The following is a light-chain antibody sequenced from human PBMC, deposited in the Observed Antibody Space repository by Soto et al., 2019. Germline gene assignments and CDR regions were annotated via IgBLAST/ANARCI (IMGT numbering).Light chain of an antibody. V-gene: IGKV3-15*01. CDR3: QQYTNWPPMYT. CDR1: QSVSSN. CDR2: GAS. Sequence: VMTQSPATLSVSPGDRANLSCRASQSVSSNLAWYQQKPGQAPRLLIYGASTRATGIPARFSGSGSGTEFTLTSSSLQSEDVAVYYCQQYTNWPPMYTFGQGTKLEIK. J-gene: IGKJ2*01.